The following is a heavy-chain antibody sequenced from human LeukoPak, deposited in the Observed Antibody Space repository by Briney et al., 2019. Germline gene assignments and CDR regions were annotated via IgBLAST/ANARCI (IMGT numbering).Heavy chain of an antibody. CDR1: GFTFSSYS. Sequence: PGGFLRLSCAASGFTFSSYSMNWVRQAPGKGLEWVSSISSSSSYIYYADSVKGRFTISRDNAKNSLYLQMNSLRAEDTAVYYCARESFGDSSSWYEVDYWGQGTLVTVSS. CDR3: ARESFGDSSSWYEVDY. D-gene: IGHD6-13*01. CDR2: ISSSSSYI. J-gene: IGHJ4*02. V-gene: IGHV3-21*01.